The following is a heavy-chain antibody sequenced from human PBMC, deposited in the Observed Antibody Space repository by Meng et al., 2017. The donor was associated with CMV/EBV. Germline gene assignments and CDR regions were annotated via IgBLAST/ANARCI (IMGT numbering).Heavy chain of an antibody. CDR1: GGSFSGYY. CDR3: ARDRWLLNNWFDP. J-gene: IGHJ5*02. Sequence: GSLRLSCAVYGGSFSGYYWSWIRQPPGKGLEWIGSIYYSGSTYYNPSLKSRVTISVDTSKNQFSLKLSSVTAADTAVYYCARDRWLLNNWFDPWGQGTLVTVSS. V-gene: IGHV4-34*01. CDR2: IYYSGST. D-gene: IGHD2-15*01.